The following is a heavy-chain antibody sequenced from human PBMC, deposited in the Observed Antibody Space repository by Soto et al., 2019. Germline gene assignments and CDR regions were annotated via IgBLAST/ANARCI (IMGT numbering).Heavy chain of an antibody. CDR2: IVTLLGTA. Sequence: QVQLVQSGAEVKKPGSSVKVSCKASGDIFSSYPFNWVRQAPGQGLEWMGGIVTLLGTADYAQKFQDRVTITADDSTSTVYMELSSLRSDDTAVYYCARDRGSQNWYFGVWGRGTLVSVSS. D-gene: IGHD3-10*01. V-gene: IGHV1-69*01. J-gene: IGHJ2*01. CDR1: GDIFSSYP. CDR3: ARDRGSQNWYFGV.